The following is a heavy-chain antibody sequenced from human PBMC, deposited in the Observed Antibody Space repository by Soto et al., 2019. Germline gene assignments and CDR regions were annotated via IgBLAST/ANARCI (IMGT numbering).Heavy chain of an antibody. CDR2: IYYNGST. CDR3: ARTYYDFWSGYWRWFDP. D-gene: IGHD3-3*01. CDR1: GGSISSYE. J-gene: IGHJ5*02. Sequence: PSETLSLTCTVSGGSISSYEWSWLRQPPGEGLEWIGYIYYNGSTNYNPSLKSRVTISVDTSKNQFSLKLSSVTAADTAVYYCARTYYDFWSGYWRWFDPWGQGTLVTVSS. V-gene: IGHV4-59*01.